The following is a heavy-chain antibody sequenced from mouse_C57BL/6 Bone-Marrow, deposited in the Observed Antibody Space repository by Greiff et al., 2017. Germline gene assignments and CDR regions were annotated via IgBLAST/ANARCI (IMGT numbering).Heavy chain of an antibody. D-gene: IGHD1-1*01. Sequence: VQLQESGPDLVAPSQSLSITCTVSGFSLTSSGVHWVRQPPGKGLEWLVVIWSDGSTTYNSALKSRLSISKDNSKSQVFLKMNSLQTDDTAMYYCARHYYGSSYAMDYWGQGTSVTVSS. CDR1: GFSLTSSG. CDR2: IWSDGST. J-gene: IGHJ4*01. V-gene: IGHV2-6-2*01. CDR3: ARHYYGSSYAMDY.